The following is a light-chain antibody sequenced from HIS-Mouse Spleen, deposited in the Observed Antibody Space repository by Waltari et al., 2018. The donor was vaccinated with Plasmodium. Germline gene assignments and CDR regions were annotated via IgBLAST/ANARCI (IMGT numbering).Light chain of an antibody. V-gene: IGKV3-15*01. CDR3: QQYNNWPRGT. Sequence: EIVMTQSTATLSVSPGERATLTCRASQCVSSNLAWYQQKPGQAPRLLIYGASTRATGIPARFSGSGSGTEFTLTISSMQSEDFAVYYCQQYNNWPRGTFGQGTKVEIK. J-gene: IGKJ1*01. CDR1: QCVSSN. CDR2: GAS.